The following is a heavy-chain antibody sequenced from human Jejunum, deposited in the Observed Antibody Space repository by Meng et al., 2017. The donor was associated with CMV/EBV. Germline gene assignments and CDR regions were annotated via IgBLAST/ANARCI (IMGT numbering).Heavy chain of an antibody. CDR2: ISTHSSYI. CDR3: ARSFLGVGDAFDI. Sequence: STSIFTSYTMGWVRQVPGKGLEWVSSISTHSSYISYADSVKGRFTISRDNAKNSLYLQMDSQRSEDTAVYYCARSFLGVGDAFDIWGQGTMVTVSS. J-gene: IGHJ3*02. D-gene: IGHD1-26*01. V-gene: IGHV3-21*04. CDR1: TSIFTSYT.